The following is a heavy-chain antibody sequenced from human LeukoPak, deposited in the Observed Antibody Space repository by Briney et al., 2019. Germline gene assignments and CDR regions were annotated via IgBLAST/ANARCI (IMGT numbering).Heavy chain of an antibody. V-gene: IGHV3-23*01. J-gene: IGHJ3*02. D-gene: IGHD1-26*01. Sequence: GGSLRLSCAASEFTFSSFAMSWVHQPPGKGLEWVSTISSSGGSTFYAESVKGRFTISRDNSKNTLYLQMNSLRAEDTAVYYCARGGSYLSAFDIWGQGTMVTVSS. CDR1: EFTFSSFA. CDR2: ISSSGGST. CDR3: ARGGSYLSAFDI.